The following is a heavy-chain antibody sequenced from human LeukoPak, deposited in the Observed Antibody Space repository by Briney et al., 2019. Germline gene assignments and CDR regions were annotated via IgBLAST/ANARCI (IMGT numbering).Heavy chain of an antibody. D-gene: IGHD3-22*01. CDR2: MYYSGST. Sequence: TSETLSLTCTASGGSMRGYYWSWIWQPPGKGLQWIAYMYYSGSTNYNPSLKSRVTISVDTSKNQFSLKLSSVTAADTAVYYCARVNDYYDSTSYYYFAFDIWGQGTMVTVSS. J-gene: IGHJ3*02. CDR1: GGSMRGYY. V-gene: IGHV4-59*01. CDR3: ARVNDYYDSTSYYYFAFDI.